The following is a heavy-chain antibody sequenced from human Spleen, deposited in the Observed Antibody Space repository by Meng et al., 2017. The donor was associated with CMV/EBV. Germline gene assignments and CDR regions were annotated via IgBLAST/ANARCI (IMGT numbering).Heavy chain of an antibody. CDR2: INIDGSTT. CDR1: GFTVSSNY. V-gene: IGHV3-74*03. Sequence: EVQLVESGGGLVKPGGSLRLSCAASGFTVSSNYMSWVRQAPGKGLEWISRINIDGSTTTHADSVKGRFTISRDNAKNTVYLQMNSLRAEDTAVYYCARDLSGERDHWGQGTLVTVSS. J-gene: IGHJ4*02. D-gene: IGHD1-26*01. CDR3: ARDLSGERDH.